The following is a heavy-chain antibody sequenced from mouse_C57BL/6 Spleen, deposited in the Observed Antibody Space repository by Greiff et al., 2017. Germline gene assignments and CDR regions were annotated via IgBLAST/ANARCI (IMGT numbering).Heavy chain of an antibody. CDR3: ARGEDSSGYRNYFDY. CDR1: GYTFTSYW. J-gene: IGHJ2*01. V-gene: IGHV1-69*01. Sequence: QVQLQQPGAELVMPGASVKLSCKASGYTFTSYWMHWVKQRPGQGLEWIGAIDPSDSYTNYNQKFKGKSTLTVDKSSSTAYMQLSSLTSEDSAVYYCARGEDSSGYRNYFDYWGQGTTLTVSS. D-gene: IGHD3-2*02. CDR2: IDPSDSYT.